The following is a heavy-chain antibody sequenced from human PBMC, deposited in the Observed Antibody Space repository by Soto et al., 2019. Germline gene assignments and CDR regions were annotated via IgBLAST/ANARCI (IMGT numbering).Heavy chain of an antibody. D-gene: IGHD6-19*01. CDR1: GGTFSSYT. Sequence: QVQLVQSGAEVKKPGSSVKVSCKASGGTFSSYTISWVRQAPGQGLEWMGRIIPILGIANYAQKFQGRVTITADKSTSTGYTELSSLRSEDKAVDYCARARIAVAGNSAFDIWGQGTMVTVSS. CDR2: IIPILGIA. J-gene: IGHJ3*02. CDR3: ARARIAVAGNSAFDI. V-gene: IGHV1-69*02.